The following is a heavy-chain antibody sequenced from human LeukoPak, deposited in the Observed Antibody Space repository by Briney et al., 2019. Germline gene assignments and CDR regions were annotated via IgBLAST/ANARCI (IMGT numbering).Heavy chain of an antibody. J-gene: IGHJ4*02. CDR1: GGSFSGYY. CDR3: ARGFPPYDYVWGSYRLYYFDY. D-gene: IGHD3-16*02. CDR2: INHSGST. Sequence: SETLSLTCAVYGGSFSGYYWSWIRQPQGKGLEWMGEINHSGSTNYNPSLKSRVTISVDTSKNQFSLKLSSVTAADTAVYYCARGFPPYDYVWGSYRLYYFDYWGQGTLVTVSS. V-gene: IGHV4-34*01.